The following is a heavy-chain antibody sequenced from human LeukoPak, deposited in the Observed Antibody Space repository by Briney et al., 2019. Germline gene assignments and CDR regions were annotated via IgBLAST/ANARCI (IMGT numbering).Heavy chain of an antibody. J-gene: IGHJ5*02. V-gene: IGHV3-23*01. D-gene: IGHD6-13*01. CDR3: ARDHEQQLVLDWFDP. CDR2: ISADGGIT. Sequence: PGGSLRLSCAASGSTFSSHAMSWVRQAPGKGLEWVSTISADGGITYYADSVKGRFTISRDNAKNSLYLQMNSLRADDTAVYYCARDHEQQLVLDWFDPWGQGTLVTVSS. CDR1: GSTFSSHA.